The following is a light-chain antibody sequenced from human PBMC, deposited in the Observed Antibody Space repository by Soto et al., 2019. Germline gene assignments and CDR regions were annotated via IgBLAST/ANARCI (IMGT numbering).Light chain of an antibody. V-gene: IGKV1-33*01. Sequence: DIQMTQSPSSLSASVGDRVTITCQASQDISNYLNWYQQKPGKAPKLLIYDASNLETGVPSRFSGSGSGTYFTFTISSLQPEDIATYYCQQYDNLPRTFGQGTKLEIK. J-gene: IGKJ2*01. CDR1: QDISNY. CDR3: QQYDNLPRT. CDR2: DAS.